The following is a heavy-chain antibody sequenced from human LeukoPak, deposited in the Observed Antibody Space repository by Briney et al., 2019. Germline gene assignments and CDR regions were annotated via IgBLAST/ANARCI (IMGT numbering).Heavy chain of an antibody. V-gene: IGHV3-23*01. CDR2: ISGSGATT. Sequence: GGSLRLSCAASGFTFSSYAMSWVRQAPGKGLEWVSLISGSGATTYYAGSVKGRLTISRDNSKNTLYLQMNSLRAEDTAVYYCARDPTYYDRSSYYLGYFDYWGQGTLVTVSS. D-gene: IGHD3-22*01. CDR3: ARDPTYYDRSSYYLGYFDY. J-gene: IGHJ4*02. CDR1: GFTFSSYA.